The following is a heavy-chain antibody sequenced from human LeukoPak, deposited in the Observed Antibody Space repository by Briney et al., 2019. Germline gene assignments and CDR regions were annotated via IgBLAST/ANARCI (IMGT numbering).Heavy chain of an antibody. Sequence: ASVKGSCKASGYTFTSYGISWVRQAPGQGLEWMGWISAYNGNTNYAQKLQGRVTMTTDTSTSTAYLELRSLRSDDTAVYYCARGPPSRFITMAHYFDYWGQGTLVTVSS. CDR3: ARGPPSRFITMAHYFDY. D-gene: IGHD3-10*01. CDR1: GYTFTSYG. J-gene: IGHJ4*02. CDR2: ISAYNGNT. V-gene: IGHV1-18*01.